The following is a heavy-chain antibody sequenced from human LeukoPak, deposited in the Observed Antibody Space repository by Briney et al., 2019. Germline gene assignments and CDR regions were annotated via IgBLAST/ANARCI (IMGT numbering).Heavy chain of an antibody. CDR3: ARDRWLQFGPFDY. CDR1: GFTFNTYG. CDR2: IWYDGSNQ. J-gene: IGHJ4*02. V-gene: IGHV3-30*19. D-gene: IGHD5-24*01. Sequence: PGGSLRLSCVASGFTFNTYGIHWVRQAPGKGLEWVAVIWYDGSNQYYADSVKGRFTISRDNSKNTLYLQMNSLRAEDTAVYYCARDRWLQFGPFDYWGQGTLVTVSS.